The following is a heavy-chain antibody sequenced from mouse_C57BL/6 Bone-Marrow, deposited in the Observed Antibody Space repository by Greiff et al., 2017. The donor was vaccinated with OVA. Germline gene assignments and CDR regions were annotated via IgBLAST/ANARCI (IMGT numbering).Heavy chain of an antibody. CDR2: IRNKANGYTT. CDR3: ARTGTWGFAY. D-gene: IGHD4-1*01. Sequence: EVQVVESGGGLVQPGGSLSLSCAASGFTFTDYYMSWVRQPPGKALEWLGFIRNKANGYTTEYSASVKGRFTISRDNSQSILYLQMNALRAEDSATYYWARTGTWGFAYWGQGTLVTVSA. CDR1: GFTFTDYY. V-gene: IGHV7-3*01. J-gene: IGHJ3*01.